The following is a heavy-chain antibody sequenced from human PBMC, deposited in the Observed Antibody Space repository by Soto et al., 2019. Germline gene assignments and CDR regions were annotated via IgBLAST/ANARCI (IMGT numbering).Heavy chain of an antibody. CDR3: ARPGRDFWSGRYYFDY. V-gene: IGHV3-30*03. D-gene: IGHD3-3*01. CDR1: GFAFSSYG. J-gene: IGHJ4*02. CDR2: ISYDGSVSYDGSYK. Sequence: QVQLVESGGGVVQPGWSLRLSCAASGFAFSSYGMHWVRQAPGKGLEWVAVISYDGSVSYDGSYKYYADSVKGRFTISRDNSKNTLYLHMNSLRAEDTAVYYCARPGRDFWSGRYYFDYWGQGTLVTVSS.